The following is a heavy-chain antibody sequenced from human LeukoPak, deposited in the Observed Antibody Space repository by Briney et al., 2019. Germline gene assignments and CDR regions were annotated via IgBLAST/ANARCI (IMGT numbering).Heavy chain of an antibody. J-gene: IGHJ6*03. Sequence: ASVKVSCKASGYTFTGYYMHWVRQAPGQGLEWMGWINPNSGGTNYAQKLQGRVTMTTDTSTSTAYMELRSLRSDDTAVYYCARDYDILTGYYDPYYYYMDVWGKGTTVTISS. D-gene: IGHD3-9*01. CDR1: GYTFTGYY. CDR3: ARDYDILTGYYDPYYYYMDV. V-gene: IGHV1-2*02. CDR2: INPNSGGT.